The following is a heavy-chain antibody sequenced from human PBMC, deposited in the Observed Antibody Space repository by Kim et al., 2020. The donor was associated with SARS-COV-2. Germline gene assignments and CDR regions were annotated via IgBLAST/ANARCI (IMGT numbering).Heavy chain of an antibody. J-gene: IGHJ6*01. CDR2: ISSSGSTI. CDR3: ARDPYSSSYNYYGMDV. D-gene: IGHD6-13*01. Sequence: GGSLRLSCAASGFTFSSYEMNWVRQAPGKGLEWVSYISSSGSTIYYADSVKGRFTISRDNAKNSLYLQMNSLRAEDTAVYYCARDPYSSSYNYYGMDVWGRGPAVPLST. CDR1: GFTFSSYE. V-gene: IGHV3-48*03.